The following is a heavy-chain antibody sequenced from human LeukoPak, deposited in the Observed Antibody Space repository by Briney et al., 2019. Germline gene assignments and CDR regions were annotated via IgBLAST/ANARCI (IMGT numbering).Heavy chain of an antibody. CDR2: INPNSGGT. CDR1: GYTFTGYY. Sequence: ASVKVSCKASGYTFTGYYMHWVRQAPGQGLEWMGWINPNSGGTNYAQKFQGRVTMTRDTSISTAYMELSRLRSDDTAVYYCARGGKRTYYDILTGYYLGGNWLDYWGQGTLVTVSS. D-gene: IGHD3-9*01. V-gene: IGHV1-2*02. J-gene: IGHJ4*02. CDR3: ARGGKRTYYDILTGYYLGGNWLDY.